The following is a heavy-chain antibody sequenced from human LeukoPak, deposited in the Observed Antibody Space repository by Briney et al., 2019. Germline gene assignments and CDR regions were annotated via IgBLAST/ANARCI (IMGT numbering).Heavy chain of an antibody. CDR3: ARRDSYALDI. J-gene: IGHJ3*02. CDR1: GFSFSDCS. Sequence: PGGSLRLSCAASGFSFSDCSMHWVRQAPGKGLEWVAVIRYDGSDKTYADSVRGRFTISRDNSKNTLYLQLNSLRAEDTAVYYCARRDSYALDIWGQGTMVTVSP. V-gene: IGHV3-33*01. D-gene: IGHD2-21*01. CDR2: IRYDGSDK.